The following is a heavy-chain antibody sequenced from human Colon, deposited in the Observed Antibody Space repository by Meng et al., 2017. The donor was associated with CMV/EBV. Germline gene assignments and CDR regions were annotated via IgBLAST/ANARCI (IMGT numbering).Heavy chain of an antibody. Sequence: EEAIPGLAKPSPTLALPRTPHGCTFTRNRCVRGWIRQPPVNVLEYIVSICSSGRAYANPSLKSRVTRSLIPSKNQFSLKLSSVTAADTAMYYCARVVLNFFDYWGQGTLVTVSS. CDR3: ARVVLNFFDY. CDR2: ICSSGRA. CDR1: GCTFTRNRCV. D-gene: IGHD3-10*02. V-gene: IGHV4-39*07. J-gene: IGHJ4*02.